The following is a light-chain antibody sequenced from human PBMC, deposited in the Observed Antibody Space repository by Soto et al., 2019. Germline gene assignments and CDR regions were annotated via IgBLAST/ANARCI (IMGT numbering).Light chain of an antibody. CDR2: AAS. CDR3: QQSFSAPPLT. CDR1: QSVSSNY. Sequence: TQSPGTLSLSPGERATLSCRASQSVSSNYLAWYQQKPGKAPILLISAASSLQGGVPSRFNGSGSGTDFTLTISSLQPEDFATYYCQQSFSAPPLTFGGGTKVEIK. V-gene: IGKV1-39*01. J-gene: IGKJ4*01.